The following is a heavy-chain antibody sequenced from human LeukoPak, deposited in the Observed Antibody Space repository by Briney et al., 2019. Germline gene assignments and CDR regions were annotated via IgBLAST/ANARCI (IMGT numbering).Heavy chain of an antibody. D-gene: IGHD3-9*01. CDR3: ARLYYDILTGYYYYGMDV. CDR1: GFTVSSNY. V-gene: IGHV3-66*04. J-gene: IGHJ6*02. Sequence: PGGSLRLSCAASGFTVSSNYMSWVRQAPGKGLEWVSVIYSGGSTYYADSVKGRFTISRDNAKNSLYLQMNSLRAEDTAVYYCARLYYDILTGYYYYGMDVWGQGTTVTVSS. CDR2: IYSGGST.